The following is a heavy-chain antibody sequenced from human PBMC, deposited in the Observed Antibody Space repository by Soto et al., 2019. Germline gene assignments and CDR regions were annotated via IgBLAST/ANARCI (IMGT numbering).Heavy chain of an antibody. D-gene: IGHD6-13*01. CDR2: ISGSGGST. CDR1: GFTFSSYA. V-gene: IGHV3-23*01. Sequence: EVQLLESGGGLVQPGGSLRLSCAASGFTFSSYAMSWVRQAPGKGLEWVSAISGSGGSTYYADSVKGRFTISRDNSKNTLYLQMNRLRAEDTAVYYCAKGASRSYSSSWYVSKELDYWGQGTLVTVSS. J-gene: IGHJ4*02. CDR3: AKGASRSYSSSWYVSKELDY.